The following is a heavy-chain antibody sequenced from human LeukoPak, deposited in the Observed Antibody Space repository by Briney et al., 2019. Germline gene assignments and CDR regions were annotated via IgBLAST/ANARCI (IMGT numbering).Heavy chain of an antibody. CDR2: INSDGSST. D-gene: IGHD1-26*01. J-gene: IGHJ4*02. CDR1: GFTFSSYW. Sequence: GGSLRLSCAASGFTFSSYWMHWVRQAPGKGPVWVSRINSDGSSTSHADSAKGRFTISRDNAKNTLYLQMNSLRAEDTAVYYCAWGATTLDYWGQGTLVNVSS. V-gene: IGHV3-74*01. CDR3: AWGATTLDY.